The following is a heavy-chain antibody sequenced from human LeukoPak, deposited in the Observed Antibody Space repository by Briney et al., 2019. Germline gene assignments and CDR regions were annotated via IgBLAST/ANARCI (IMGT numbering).Heavy chain of an antibody. V-gene: IGHV1-18*01. D-gene: IGHD5-18*01. CDR1: GYTFTSYA. J-gene: IGHJ4*02. CDR3: ARDKRELWLAEFDY. CDR2: ISAYNGNT. Sequence: ASVKVSCKASGYTFTSYAMHWVRQAPGQGLEWMGWISAYNGNTNYAQKLQGRVTMTTDTSTSTAYMELRSLRSDDTAVYYCARDKRELWLAEFDYWGQGTLVTVSS.